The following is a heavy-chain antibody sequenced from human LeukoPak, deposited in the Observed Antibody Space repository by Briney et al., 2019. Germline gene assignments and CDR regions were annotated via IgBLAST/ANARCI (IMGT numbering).Heavy chain of an antibody. D-gene: IGHD3-22*01. CDR2: INHSGTT. CDR1: GGSFSSYY. CDR3: ARGENYYDNSACDY. Sequence: PSETLSLTCAVYGGSFSSYYWYWIRQPPGKGLEWIGEINHSGTTNYNPSLKSRVTISVDTSKNQFSLRLSSVTAADTAVYYCARGENYYDNSACDYWGQGTLVTVSS. J-gene: IGHJ4*02. V-gene: IGHV4-34*01.